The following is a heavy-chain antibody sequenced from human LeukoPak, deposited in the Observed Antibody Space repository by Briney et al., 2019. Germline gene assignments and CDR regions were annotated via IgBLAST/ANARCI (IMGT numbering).Heavy chain of an antibody. J-gene: IGHJ4*02. D-gene: IGHD2-15*01. V-gene: IGHV3-23*01. CDR3: AKEDIVVVVAATPRPFDY. CDR2: ISGSGGGT. Sequence: GGSLRLSCAASGFTFSSYAMSWVRQAPGKGLEWVSAISGSGGGTYYADSVKGRFTISRDNSKNTLYLQMNSLRAEDTAVYYCAKEDIVVVVAATPRPFDYWGQGTLVTVSS. CDR1: GFTFSSYA.